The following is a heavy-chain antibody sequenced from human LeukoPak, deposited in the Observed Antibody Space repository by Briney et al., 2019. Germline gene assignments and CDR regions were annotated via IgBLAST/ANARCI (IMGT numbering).Heavy chain of an antibody. J-gene: IGHJ4*02. CDR1: GFTFSRYA. Sequence: GGSLRLSCAASGFTFSRYAMYWVRQAPGKGLEYVSSISSNGGSTYYANSVKGRFTISGDNSKNTLSLQMGSLRPADMAVYYCARVRGSYFFDFWGQGTLVTVSS. CDR3: ARVRGSYFFDF. V-gene: IGHV3-64*01. D-gene: IGHD1-26*01. CDR2: ISSNGGST.